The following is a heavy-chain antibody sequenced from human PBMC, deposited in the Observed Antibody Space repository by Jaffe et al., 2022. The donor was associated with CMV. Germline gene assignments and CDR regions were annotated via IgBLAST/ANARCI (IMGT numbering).Heavy chain of an antibody. CDR3: ARMSQYCSSTSCYRDYYYYGMDV. D-gene: IGHD2-2*01. J-gene: IGHJ6*02. Sequence: QVTLRESGPALVKPTQTLTLTCTFSGFSLSTSGMCVSWIRQPPGKALEWLALIDWDDDKYYSTSLKTRLTISKDTSKNQVVLTMTNMDPVDTATYYCARMSQYCSSTSCYRDYYYYGMDVWGQGTTVTVSS. CDR2: IDWDDDK. V-gene: IGHV2-70*01. CDR1: GFSLSTSGMC.